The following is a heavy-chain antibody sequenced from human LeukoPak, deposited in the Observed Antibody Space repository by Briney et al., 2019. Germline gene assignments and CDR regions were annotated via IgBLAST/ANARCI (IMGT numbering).Heavy chain of an antibody. CDR2: IYPGDSDT. J-gene: IGHJ6*03. Sequence: GESLEISCKGSGYSFTSYWIGWVRQMPGKGLEWMGIIYPGDSDTRYSPSFQGQVTISADKSISTAYLQWSSLKASDTAMYYCARQNYYDSSGYHYYYYMDVWGKGTTVTVSS. D-gene: IGHD3-22*01. CDR3: ARQNYYDSSGYHYYYYMDV. V-gene: IGHV5-51*01. CDR1: GYSFTSYW.